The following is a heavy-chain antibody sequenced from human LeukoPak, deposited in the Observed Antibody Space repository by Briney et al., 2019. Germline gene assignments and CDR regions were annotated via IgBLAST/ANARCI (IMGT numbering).Heavy chain of an antibody. CDR3: AKVGLRSDAFDI. J-gene: IGHJ3*02. CDR2: ISSSGSTI. Sequence: GGSLRLSCAASGFTFSSYEMNWVRQAPGKGLEWVSYISSSGSTIYYADSVKGRFTISRDNAKNSLYLQMNSLRAEDTALYYCAKVGLRSDAFDIWGQGTMVTVSS. CDR1: GFTFSSYE. D-gene: IGHD3-16*01. V-gene: IGHV3-48*03.